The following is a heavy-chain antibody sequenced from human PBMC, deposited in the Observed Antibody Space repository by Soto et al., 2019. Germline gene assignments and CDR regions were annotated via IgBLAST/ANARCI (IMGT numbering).Heavy chain of an antibody. V-gene: IGHV1-18*01. CDR3: ARYPGPYSSSWGSDY. D-gene: IGHD6-13*01. Sequence: QVQLVQSGAEVKKPGASVKVSCKASGYTFTSYGISWVRQAPGQGLEWMGWISAYNGNTNYAQKLQGRVTMTTDTSTSTAYMELWSLRSDDTAVYYSARYPGPYSSSWGSDYWGQGTLVTVSS. CDR2: ISAYNGNT. J-gene: IGHJ4*02. CDR1: GYTFTSYG.